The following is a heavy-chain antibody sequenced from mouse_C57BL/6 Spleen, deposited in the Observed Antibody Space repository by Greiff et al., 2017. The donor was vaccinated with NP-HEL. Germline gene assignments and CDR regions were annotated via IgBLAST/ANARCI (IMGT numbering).Heavy chain of an antibody. J-gene: IGHJ1*03. V-gene: IGHV1-63*01. Sequence: QVQLKESGAELVRPGTSVKMSCKASGYTFTNYWIGWAKQRPGHGLEWIGDIYPGGGYTNYNEKFKGKATLTADKSSSTAYMQFSSLTSEDSAIYYCARGEGYWYFDVWGTGTTVTVSS. CDR3: ARGEGYWYFDV. CDR1: GYTFTNYW. CDR2: IYPGGGYT.